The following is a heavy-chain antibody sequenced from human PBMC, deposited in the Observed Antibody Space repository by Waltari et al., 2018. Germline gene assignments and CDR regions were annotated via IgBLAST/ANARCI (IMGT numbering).Heavy chain of an antibody. CDR3: ARDPGRVGFDY. V-gene: IGHV3-7*01. CDR2: IRHDNSEI. J-gene: IGHJ4*02. CDR1: GFTFSNYW. Sequence: EVQLVESGGGLVQPGGSLSLSCAASGFTFSNYWLSWVRQAPGKGREWVDNIRHDNSEIYYVDSLKGRFTISRDNAKNSLFLQMNSLRGEDTAVYYCARDPGRVGFDYWGQGTLVTVSS. D-gene: IGHD1-26*01.